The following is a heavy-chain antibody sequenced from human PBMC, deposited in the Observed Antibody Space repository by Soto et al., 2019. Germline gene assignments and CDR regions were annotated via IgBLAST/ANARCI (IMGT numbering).Heavy chain of an antibody. CDR2: ISAYNGNT. D-gene: IGHD6-13*01. CDR3: ARDRVGVAAAGYDY. CDR1: GYTFTNYG. Sequence: ASVKVSCKASGYTFTNYGISWVRQAPGQGLEWMGWISAYNGNTNYAQKLQGRVTVTTDTSTSTAYMELRSLGSDDTAVYYCARDRVGVAAAGYDYWGQGTLVTVSS. J-gene: IGHJ4*02. V-gene: IGHV1-18*01.